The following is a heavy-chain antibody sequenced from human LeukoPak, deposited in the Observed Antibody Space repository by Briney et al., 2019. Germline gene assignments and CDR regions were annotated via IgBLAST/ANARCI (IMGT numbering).Heavy chain of an antibody. D-gene: IGHD3-22*01. V-gene: IGHV3-11*01. Sequence: RGSLRLSCAASGFTFSDYYMSWIRQAPGKGLEWVSYISSSGSTIYYADSVKGRFTISRDNAKNSLYLQMNSLRAEDTAVYYCASSYYDSSGYYRSRYYGMDVWGQGTTVTVSS. CDR3: ASSYYDSSGYYRSRYYGMDV. J-gene: IGHJ6*02. CDR2: ISSSGSTI. CDR1: GFTFSDYY.